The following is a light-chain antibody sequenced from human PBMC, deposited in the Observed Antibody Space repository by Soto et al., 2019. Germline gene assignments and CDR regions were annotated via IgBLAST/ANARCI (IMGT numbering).Light chain of an antibody. Sequence: QSVLTQPPSVSGAPGQRVTISCTGSSSNIGAGYDVHWYQQLPGTAPKLLIYGNSNRPSGVPDRFSGSKSGTSASLAITGLQAEDEADYYCQSYDSSLRGRVFGTGTKLTV. CDR3: QSYDSSLRGRV. V-gene: IGLV1-40*01. CDR2: GNS. CDR1: SSNIGAGYD. J-gene: IGLJ1*01.